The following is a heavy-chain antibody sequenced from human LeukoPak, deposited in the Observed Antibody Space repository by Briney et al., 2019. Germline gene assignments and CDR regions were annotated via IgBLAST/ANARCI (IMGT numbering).Heavy chain of an antibody. J-gene: IGHJ3*02. V-gene: IGHV3-74*01. Sequence: GGSLRLSCAAAGFTFSNYWMHWVRQAPGKGLVGVSRINSDGSDARYADSVKGRFIISRDDAKDTLYLQMDSLRVEDTAVYYCLGRASGSSPGAFDIWGQGTMVTVSS. CDR3: LGRASGSSPGAFDI. D-gene: IGHD3-10*01. CDR1: GFTFSNYW. CDR2: INSDGSDA.